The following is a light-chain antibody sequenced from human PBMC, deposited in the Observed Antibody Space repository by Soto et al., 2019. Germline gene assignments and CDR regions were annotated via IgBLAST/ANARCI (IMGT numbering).Light chain of an antibody. CDR1: KSVTTT. J-gene: IGKJ1*01. CDR2: GAS. CDR3: QQYYTWPRT. Sequence: EIGMTHLQGPRSLSPGEGAPPSSRAIKSVTTTLAWYQQKPDQAPRLLIYGASTTATGMPARFSGSGSGTEFTLTISSLQSEDFAVYYCQQYYTWPRTFGQGTRVEIK. V-gene: IGKV3-15*01.